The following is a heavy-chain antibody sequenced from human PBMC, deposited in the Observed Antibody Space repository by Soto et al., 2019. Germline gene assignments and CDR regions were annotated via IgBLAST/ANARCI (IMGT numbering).Heavy chain of an antibody. CDR1: GGSITSSY. V-gene: IGHV4-59*01. Sequence: SETMDLTCTVSGGSITSSYWSWIRRPPGKGLEWIAYIYDTGISGYTPSTSYNPSLKSRVTMSVDTSKSQFSLKLTSVTAADTAVYYRARGEDAFFYYGLDVWGQGITVTVS. CDR2: IYDTGISGYTPST. J-gene: IGHJ6*02. CDR3: ARGEDAFFYYGLDV.